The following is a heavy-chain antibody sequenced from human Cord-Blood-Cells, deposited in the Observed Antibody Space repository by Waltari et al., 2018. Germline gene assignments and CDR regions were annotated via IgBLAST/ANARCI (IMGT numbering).Heavy chain of an antibody. V-gene: IGHV4-59*01. Sequence: QVQLQESGPGLVKPSETLSLTCTVSGGSISSYYWSWIRQPPGKGLEWIGYIYYSGSTNYHPSLKSRVTISVDTSKNQFSLKLSSVTAADTAVYYCARAIAAAGAFDIWGQGTMVTVSS. CDR3: ARAIAAAGAFDI. CDR1: GGSISSYY. J-gene: IGHJ3*02. CDR2: IYYSGST. D-gene: IGHD6-13*01.